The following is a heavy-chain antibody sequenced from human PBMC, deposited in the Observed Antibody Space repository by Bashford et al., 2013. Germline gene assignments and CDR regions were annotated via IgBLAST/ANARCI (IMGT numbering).Heavy chain of an antibody. Sequence: SETLSLTCIVSGGSISSSSSYWGWIRQPPGKGLEWIGSIYDSGNTYYNPSLKSRVTISVDTSKNQFSLKLNSVTAADTAVYYCARTARLTTVLGWFDPWGQGILVTVSS. CDR1: GGSISSSSSY. CDR2: IYDSGNT. J-gene: IGHJ5*02. V-gene: IGHV4-39*01. D-gene: IGHD4-17*01. CDR3: ARTARLTTVLGWFDP.